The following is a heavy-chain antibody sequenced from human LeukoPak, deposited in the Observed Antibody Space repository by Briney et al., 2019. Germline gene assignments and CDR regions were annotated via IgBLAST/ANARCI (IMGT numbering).Heavy chain of an antibody. V-gene: IGHV1-18*01. J-gene: IGHJ6*02. Sequence: ASVKVSCKASGYTFTSYGISWVRQAPGQGLEWMGRISAYNGNTNYAQKLQGRVTMTTDTSTSTAYMELRSLRSDDTAVYYCARDEDQLPTSYYYYYYGMDVWGQGTTVTVSS. D-gene: IGHD2-2*01. CDR3: ARDEDQLPTSYYYYYYGMDV. CDR2: ISAYNGNT. CDR1: GYTFTSYG.